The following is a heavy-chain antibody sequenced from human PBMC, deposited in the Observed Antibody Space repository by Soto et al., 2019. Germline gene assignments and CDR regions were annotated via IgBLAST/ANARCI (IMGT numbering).Heavy chain of an antibody. J-gene: IGHJ6*02. D-gene: IGHD3-16*01. CDR2: IYTSEVT. Sequence: SETLSLTCTVSGASISGFYWSWIRQPAGKGLEWIGRIYTSEVTNYNPSLKSRVTMSVDTSKNQFSLKLSSVTAADTAVYYCAREITGYYYAMDVWGQGTTVTVSS. V-gene: IGHV4-4*07. CDR1: GASISGFY. CDR3: AREITGYYYAMDV.